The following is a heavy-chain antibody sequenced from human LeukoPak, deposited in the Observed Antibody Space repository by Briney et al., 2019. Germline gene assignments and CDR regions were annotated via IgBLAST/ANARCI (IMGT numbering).Heavy chain of an antibody. CDR1: GASISSYY. J-gene: IGHJ4*02. Sequence: SETLSLTCTVSGASISSYYWSRIRQPPGKGLEWIGYIYYSGSTNYNPSLKSRVTISVDTSKNQFSLKLSSVTAADTAVYYCARVGGAEVDYWGQGTLVTVSS. CDR2: IYYSGST. V-gene: IGHV4-59*01. D-gene: IGHD1-26*01. CDR3: ARVGGAEVDY.